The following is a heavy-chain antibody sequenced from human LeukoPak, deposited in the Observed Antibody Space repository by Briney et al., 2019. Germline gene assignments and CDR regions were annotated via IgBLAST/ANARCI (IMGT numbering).Heavy chain of an antibody. J-gene: IGHJ3*02. V-gene: IGHV3-23*01. CDR1: GFTFSSYA. CDR3: ANSITFGGVIVLWAFDI. D-gene: IGHD3-16*02. CDR2: ISGSGGST. Sequence: GGSLRLSCAASGFTFSSYAMNWVRQAPGKGLEWVSAISGSGGSTYYADSVKGRFTISRDNSKNTLCLQMNSLRAEDTAVYYCANSITFGGVIVLWAFDIWGQGTMVTVSS.